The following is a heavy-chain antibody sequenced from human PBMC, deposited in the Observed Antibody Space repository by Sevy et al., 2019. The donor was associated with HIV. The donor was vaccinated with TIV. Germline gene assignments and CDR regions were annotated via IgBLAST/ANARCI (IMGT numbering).Heavy chain of an antibody. D-gene: IGHD6-6*01. CDR1: GFTVSSNY. V-gene: IGHV3-53*01. Sequence: GGSLRLSCAASGFTVSSNYMSWVRQAPGKGLEWVSVIYSGGSTYYAASVKGRFTICRDNSKNTMYIQMKSLRAEDTAVYYCAGAPYGSSSRTDYYYYGMDVWGQGTTVTVSS. CDR3: AGAPYGSSSRTDYYYYGMDV. J-gene: IGHJ6*02. CDR2: IYSGGST.